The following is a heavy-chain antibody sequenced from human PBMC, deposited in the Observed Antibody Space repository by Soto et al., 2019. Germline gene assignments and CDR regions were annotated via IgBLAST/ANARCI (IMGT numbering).Heavy chain of an antibody. J-gene: IGHJ3*01. CDR1: GGSLRNYY. Sequence: QVQLQESGPGLVKPSETLSLTCTVSGGSLRNYYWSWIRQPPGKGLEWIGHIYYSGNTNYNPSLGSRLTMPVDTSKSQFSLTVTSVTAADTAVYYCARQWANDWNGRDFFDFWGQGTMVTVSS. CDR3: ARQWANDWNGRDFFDF. CDR2: IYYSGNT. V-gene: IGHV4-59*08. D-gene: IGHD1-1*01.